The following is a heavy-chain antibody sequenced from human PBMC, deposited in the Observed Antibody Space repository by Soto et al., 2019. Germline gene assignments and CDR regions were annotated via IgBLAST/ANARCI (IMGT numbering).Heavy chain of an antibody. J-gene: IGHJ4*02. D-gene: IGHD2-2*01. CDR1: GDSVSSNSAA. CDR2: TYYRSKWYT. CDR3: AREYCSGTSCSIFDY. V-gene: IGHV6-1*01. Sequence: PSPTLSLTCAISGDSVSSNSAAWNWIRQSPSRGLEWLGRTYYRSKWYTDYAVSVKSRITINPDTSKNQFSLQLNSVTPEDTAVYFCAREYCSGTSCSIFDYWGQGTLVTVSS.